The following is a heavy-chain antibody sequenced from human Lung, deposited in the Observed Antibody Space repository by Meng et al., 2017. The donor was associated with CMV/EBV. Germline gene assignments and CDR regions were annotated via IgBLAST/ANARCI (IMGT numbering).Heavy chain of an antibody. CDR2: IYHSGST. V-gene: IGHV4-4*02. D-gene: IGHD2-21*02. Sequence: VLVQESGPGLVNRSGTLSPRCAVAGGSLSSRNWLSWVRQPPGKGLEWIGEIYHSGSTNYNPPLKSRVTISVDESKNQFSLRLSSVTAADTAVYYCARVGAYCGGDCYHPRWGQGTLVTVSS. J-gene: IGHJ4*02. CDR3: ARVGAYCGGDCYHPR. CDR1: GGSLSSRNW.